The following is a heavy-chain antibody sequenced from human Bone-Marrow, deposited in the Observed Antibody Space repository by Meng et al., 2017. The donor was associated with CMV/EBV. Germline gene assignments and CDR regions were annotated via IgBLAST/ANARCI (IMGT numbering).Heavy chain of an antibody. Sequence: GGSLRLSCAASGFTFSSYGMHWVRQAPGKGLEWVAVIWYDGSNKYYADSVKGRFTISRDNSKNTLYLQMNSLRAEDTAVYYCARLTYHKYRVFDSWGQGTLVTVSS. CDR2: IWYDGSNK. J-gene: IGHJ4*02. D-gene: IGHD2-2*01. CDR1: GFTFSSYG. CDR3: ARLTYHKYRVFDS. V-gene: IGHV3-33*01.